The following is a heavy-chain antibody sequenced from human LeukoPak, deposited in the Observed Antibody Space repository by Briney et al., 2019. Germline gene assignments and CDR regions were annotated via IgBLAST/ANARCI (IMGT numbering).Heavy chain of an antibody. CDR3: AKVRGVINGVVG. Sequence: PGGSLRLSCAASGFTFSDYYTSWVPDAPGKGLECVSFVSSSGSTIYYADAVKGRFTTSRDNAKNSLYLQMNSLRAEDTAVYYCAKVRGVINGVVGWGQGTLVTVSS. D-gene: IGHD3-10*01. V-gene: IGHV3-11*01. J-gene: IGHJ4*02. CDR1: GFTFSDYY. CDR2: VSSSGSTI.